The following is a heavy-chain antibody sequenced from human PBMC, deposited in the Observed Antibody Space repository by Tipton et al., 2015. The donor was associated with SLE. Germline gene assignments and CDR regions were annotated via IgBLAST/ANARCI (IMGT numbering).Heavy chain of an antibody. Sequence: LRLSCAVYGASFSNYYWGWIRQPPGKGLEWIGEVIHSGSTNYNPSLKSRVSTSVDTSKIQFSLKLTSVTAADTAVYYCARGVSEQHMVPVYFFDIWGQGSLVSVS. V-gene: IGHV4-34*12. CDR2: VIHSGST. J-gene: IGHJ4*02. D-gene: IGHD5/OR15-5a*01. CDR3: ARGVSEQHMVPVYFFDI. CDR1: GASFSNYY.